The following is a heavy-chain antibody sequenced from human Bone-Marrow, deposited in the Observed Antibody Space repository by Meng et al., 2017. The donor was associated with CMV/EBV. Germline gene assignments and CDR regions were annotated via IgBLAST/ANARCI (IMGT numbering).Heavy chain of an antibody. V-gene: IGHV4-34*01. J-gene: IGHJ5*02. D-gene: IGHD3-3*01. CDR3: ARGYPIPPKYYDFWSGISPFDP. CDR2: INHSGST. Sequence: SETLSLTCAVYGGSFSGYYWSWIRQPPGKGLEWIGEINHSGSTNYNPSLKSRVTISVDTSKNQFSLKLSSVTAADTAVYYCARGYPIPPKYYDFWSGISPFDPWGQGTLVTVSS. CDR1: GGSFSGYY.